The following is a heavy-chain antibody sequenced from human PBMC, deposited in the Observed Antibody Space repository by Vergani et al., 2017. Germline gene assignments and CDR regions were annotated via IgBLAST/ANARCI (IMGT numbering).Heavy chain of an antibody. Sequence: EVQLLESGGGLVQPGGSLRLSCAASGFTFSSYAMSWVRQAPGKGLEWVSAISGSGGSTYYADYVKGRFTISRDNSKNTLYLQMNSLRAEDTAVYYCAKDYYYGSGRYLSFNWFDPWGQGTLVTVSS. CDR1: GFTFSSYA. CDR2: ISGSGGST. J-gene: IGHJ5*02. CDR3: AKDYYYGSGRYLSFNWFDP. D-gene: IGHD3-10*01. V-gene: IGHV3-23*01.